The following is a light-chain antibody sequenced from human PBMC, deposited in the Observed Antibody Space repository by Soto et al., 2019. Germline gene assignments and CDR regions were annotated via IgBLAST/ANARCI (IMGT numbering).Light chain of an antibody. CDR2: DAS. CDR1: QSVDRR. CDR3: QQYGSPGT. V-gene: IGKV3-11*01. Sequence: EIVLTQSPATLSLSPGERATLSCRASQSVDRRLAWYQQKPGQAPSLLIFDASNRATGVPARFSGGGSGTDFTLTISRLEPEDFAVFYCQQYGSPGTFGQGTKVDIK. J-gene: IGKJ2*01.